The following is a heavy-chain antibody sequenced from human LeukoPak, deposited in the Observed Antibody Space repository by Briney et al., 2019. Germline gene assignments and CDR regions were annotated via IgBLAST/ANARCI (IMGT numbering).Heavy chain of an antibody. CDR3: ARGLKTRYCSSTSCYTYYYYYGMDV. V-gene: IGHV4-34*01. Sequence: MASETLSLTCAVYGGSFSGYYWSWIRQPPGKGLEWIGEINHSGSTNYNPSLKSRVTISVDTSKNQFSLKLSSVTAADTAVYYCARGLKTRYCSSTSCYTYYYYYGMDVWGQGTTVTVSS. D-gene: IGHD2-2*01. CDR2: INHSGST. J-gene: IGHJ6*02. CDR1: GGSFSGYY.